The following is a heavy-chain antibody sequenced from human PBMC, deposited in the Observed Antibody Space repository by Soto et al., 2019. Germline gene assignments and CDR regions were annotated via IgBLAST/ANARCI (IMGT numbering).Heavy chain of an antibody. CDR2: ISYDGSNK. D-gene: IGHD6-6*01. V-gene: IGHV3-30-3*01. Sequence: GGSLRLSCAASGFTFSSHAMHWVRQAPGKGLEWVAVISYDGSNKYYADSVKGRFTISRDNSKNTLYLQMNSLRAEDTAVYYCASDNFRLVPSIAASLWGQGTMVAV. J-gene: IGHJ4*02. CDR1: GFTFSSHA. CDR3: ASDNFRLVPSIAASL.